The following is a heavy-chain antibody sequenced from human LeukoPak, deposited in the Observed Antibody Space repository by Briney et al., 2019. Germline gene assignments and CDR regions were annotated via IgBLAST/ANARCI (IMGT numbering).Heavy chain of an antibody. V-gene: IGHV4-30-4*01. CDR1: GGSISSGDYY. J-gene: IGHJ5*02. Sequence: PSETLSLTCTVSGGSISSGDYYWSWIRQPPGKGLEWIGYIYYSGSTYYNPSLKSRVTISVDTSRNQFSLKLSSVTAADTAVYYCARAPYGDLNWFDPWGQGTLVTVSS. D-gene: IGHD4-17*01. CDR2: IYYSGST. CDR3: ARAPYGDLNWFDP.